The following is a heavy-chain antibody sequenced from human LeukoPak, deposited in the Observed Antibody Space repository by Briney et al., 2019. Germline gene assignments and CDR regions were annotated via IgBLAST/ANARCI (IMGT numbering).Heavy chain of an antibody. D-gene: IGHD2-15*01. CDR2: INPNSGGT. CDR1: GYTFTGYY. CDR3: ARKTVVVVASWVWFDP. Sequence: GASVKVSCKASGYTFTGYYMHWVRQAPGQGLEWMGWINPNSGGTNYAQKFQGRVTMTRDTSISTAYMELSRLRSDDTAVYYCARKTVVVVASWVWFDPWGQGTLVSVSS. V-gene: IGHV1-2*02. J-gene: IGHJ5*02.